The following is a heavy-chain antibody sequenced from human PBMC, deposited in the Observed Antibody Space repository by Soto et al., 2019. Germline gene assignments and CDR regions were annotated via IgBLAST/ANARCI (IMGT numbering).Heavy chain of an antibody. CDR3: PQRLASPYYYHRRVSSFDN. V-gene: IGHV2-5*02. D-gene: IGHD3-22*01. J-gene: IGHJ4*02. CDR1: GFSLSTSGVG. CDR2: IYWDDDK. Sequence: SGPTLVNPTQTLTLTCTFSGFSLSTSGVGVGWIRQPPGKALEWLALIYWDDDKRYSPSLITRLTITKDTSKNLVVLTMINMEPVDTATYSCPQRLASPYYYHRRVSSFDNGGRGTRVTVSS.